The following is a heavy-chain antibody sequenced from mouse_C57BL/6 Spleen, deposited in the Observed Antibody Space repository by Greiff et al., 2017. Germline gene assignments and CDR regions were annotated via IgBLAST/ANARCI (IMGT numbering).Heavy chain of an antibody. CDR2: ISYDGSN. CDR1: GYSITSGYY. J-gene: IGHJ3*01. D-gene: IGHD1-1*01. Sequence: EVQLVESGPGLVKPSQSLSLTCSVTGYSITSGYYWNWIRQFPGNKLEWMGYISYDGSNNYNPSLKNRISITRDTSKNQFFLKLNSVTTEDTTTRYCARRDFYGGARRGIFDYWGQGTTVTVSA. CDR3: ARRDFYGGARRGIFDY. V-gene: IGHV3-6*01.